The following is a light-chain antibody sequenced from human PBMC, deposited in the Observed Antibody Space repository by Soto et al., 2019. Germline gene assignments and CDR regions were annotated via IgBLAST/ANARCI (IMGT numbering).Light chain of an antibody. CDR3: QQYNSYSRT. Sequence: AIRMTQSPSSLSASTGDRVTITCRASQAISSFLAWYQQKPGKAPKLLIYKASSLQSGVPSRFSGSGSGTEFTLTISSLQPDDFATYYCQQYNSYSRTFGQGTKV. CDR2: KAS. J-gene: IGKJ1*01. CDR1: QAISSF. V-gene: IGKV1-8*01.